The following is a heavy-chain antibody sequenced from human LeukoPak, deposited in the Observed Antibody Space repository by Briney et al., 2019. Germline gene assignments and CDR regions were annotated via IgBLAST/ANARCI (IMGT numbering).Heavy chain of an antibody. CDR2: IVPIFGTA. D-gene: IGHD4-17*01. CDR1: GGTFSSYA. CDR3: ARGRVFDYGDPCYFDY. V-gene: IGHV1-69*05. J-gene: IGHJ4*02. Sequence: ASVKVSCKASGGTFSSYAINWVRQAPAQGIERMGGIVPIFGTANYAQKVQGRVTITTDESTSTAYMELSSLRSEDTAVYYCARGRVFDYGDPCYFDYWGQGTLVTVSS.